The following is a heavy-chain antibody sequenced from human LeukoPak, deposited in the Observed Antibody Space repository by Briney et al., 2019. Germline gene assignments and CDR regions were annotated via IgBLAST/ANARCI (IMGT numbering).Heavy chain of an antibody. CDR2: IGSSSSYI. D-gene: IGHD6-13*01. Sequence: GGSLRLSCAASGFTFSSYSMNWVRQAPGKGLEWVSSIGSSSSYIYYADSVKGRFTISRDNAKNSLYLQMNSLRAEDTAVYYCASIAAAGTGFDYWGQGTLVTVSS. V-gene: IGHV3-21*01. CDR3: ASIAAAGTGFDY. CDR1: GFTFSSYS. J-gene: IGHJ4*02.